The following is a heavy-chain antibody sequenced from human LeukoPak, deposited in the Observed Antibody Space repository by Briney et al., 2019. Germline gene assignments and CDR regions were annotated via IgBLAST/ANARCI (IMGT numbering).Heavy chain of an antibody. Sequence: GGSLRLSCAASGLTFSSYWMHWVRQAPGKGLVWVSSINSDGSSTRYADSVKGRFTISRDNAKNTLYLQMNSLRAEDTAVYYCARLPTGSSLHCWGQGTLVTVSS. V-gene: IGHV3-74*01. CDR2: INSDGSST. CDR1: GLTFSSYW. J-gene: IGHJ4*02. D-gene: IGHD6-6*01. CDR3: ARLPTGSSLHC.